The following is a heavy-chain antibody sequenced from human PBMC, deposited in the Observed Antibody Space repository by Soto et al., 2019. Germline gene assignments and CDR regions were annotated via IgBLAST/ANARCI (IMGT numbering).Heavy chain of an antibody. D-gene: IGHD6-25*01. V-gene: IGHV4-61*01. CDR2: IYYSGPS. CDR3: ARGYSRYAH. Sequence: SETLSLTCTVSGGSVSRDSNFWSWIRQPPGKGLEWIGYIYYSGPSRYNPSLESRVTISIDSSKNQVSLTLTSVTAADTAVYYCARGYSRYAHWGRGTLVTVSS. CDR1: GGSVSRDSNF. J-gene: IGHJ4*02.